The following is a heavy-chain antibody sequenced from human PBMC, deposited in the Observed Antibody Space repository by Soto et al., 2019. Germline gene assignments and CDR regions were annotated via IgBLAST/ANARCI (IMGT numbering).Heavy chain of an antibody. CDR3: SRALVLRDSSGYYYFDY. D-gene: IGHD3-22*01. CDR1: GYTFTSYG. V-gene: IGHV1-18*01. J-gene: IGHJ4*02. Sequence: ASVKVSCKASGYTFTSYGISWVRQAPGQGLEWMGWISAYNGNTNYAQKLQGRVTMTTDTSTSTAYMVLRSLRSDVTAVYYCSRALVLRDSSGYYYFDYWGQGTLVTVSS. CDR2: ISAYNGNT.